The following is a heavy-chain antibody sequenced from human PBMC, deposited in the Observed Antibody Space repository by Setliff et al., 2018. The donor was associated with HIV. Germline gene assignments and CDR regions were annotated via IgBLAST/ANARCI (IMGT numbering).Heavy chain of an antibody. Sequence: PSETLSLTCTVSGYSISSGYYWGWIRQPPGKGLEWIGSIYYSGRTYYNPSLKSRVTISVDTSKNQFSLKLSSVTAADTAVYYCARVGWDYYDSSGVGEFDYWGQGTLVTV. CDR2: IYYSGRT. CDR3: ARVGWDYYDSSGVGEFDY. V-gene: IGHV4-38-2*02. D-gene: IGHD3-22*01. J-gene: IGHJ4*02. CDR1: GYSISSGYY.